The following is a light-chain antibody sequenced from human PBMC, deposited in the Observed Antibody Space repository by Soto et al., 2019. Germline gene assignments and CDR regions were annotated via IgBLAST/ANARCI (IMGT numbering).Light chain of an antibody. CDR2: VKSDGSH. Sequence: QPVLTQSPSASASLGASVKLTCTLSTGHNNFAIAWHQQQPEKGPRFLMKVKSDGSHTKGDRIPDRFSGSSSGAERYLTISSLQSEDEAQYYCQTGDTGMVFGGGTKVTVL. J-gene: IGLJ2*01. CDR1: TGHNNFA. V-gene: IGLV4-69*01. CDR3: QTGDTGMV.